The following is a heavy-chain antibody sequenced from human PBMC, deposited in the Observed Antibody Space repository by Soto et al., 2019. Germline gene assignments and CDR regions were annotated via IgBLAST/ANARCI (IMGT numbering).Heavy chain of an antibody. V-gene: IGHV1-3*01. CDR1: GYTFTSYA. Sequence: ASVKVSCKASGYTFTSYAMHWVRQAPGQRLEWMGWINAGNGNTKYSQKFQGRVTITRDTSASTAYMELSSLRSEDTAVYYCARTYYYHRSGYLDALDIWGQGTMVTVSS. CDR2: INAGNGNT. J-gene: IGHJ3*02. D-gene: IGHD3-22*01. CDR3: ARTYYYHRSGYLDALDI.